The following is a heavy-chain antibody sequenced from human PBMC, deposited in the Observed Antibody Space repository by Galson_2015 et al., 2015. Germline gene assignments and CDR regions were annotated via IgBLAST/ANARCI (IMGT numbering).Heavy chain of an antibody. CDR2: TYWDDDK. J-gene: IGHJ5*02. CDR1: GFSLRTSGVG. Sequence: PALVKPTQPLTLTCTFSGFSLRTSGVGVGWIRQPPGKALEWLILTYWDDDKRYSPSLKNRLTITKDTSKNQVVLTMTNMDPVDTATYYCARHITTVTTGSSWFDPWGQGTLVTVSS. CDR3: ARHITTVTTGSSWFDP. V-gene: IGHV2-5*02. D-gene: IGHD4-17*01.